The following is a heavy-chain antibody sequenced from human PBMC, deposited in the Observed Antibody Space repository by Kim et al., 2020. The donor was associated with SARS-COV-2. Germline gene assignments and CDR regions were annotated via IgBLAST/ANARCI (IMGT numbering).Heavy chain of an antibody. Sequence: SETLSLTCTVSGGSISSSSYYWGWIRQPPGKGLEWVGSIYYSGSTYYNPSFKSRVTISVDTSKNQFSLRLSSVTAADTAVYYCARLRSGFCSVWVPLDYWGQGTVVTVSS. CDR2: IYYSGST. CDR3: ARLRSGFCSVWVPLDY. D-gene: IGHD2-15*01. V-gene: IGHV4-39*01. J-gene: IGHJ4*02. CDR1: GGSISSSSYY.